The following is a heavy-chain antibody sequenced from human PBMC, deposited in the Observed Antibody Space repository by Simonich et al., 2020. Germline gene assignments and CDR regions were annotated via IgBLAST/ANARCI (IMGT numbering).Heavy chain of an antibody. D-gene: IGHD7-27*01. CDR2: INPNRGGT. CDR1: GYTFTGYY. J-gene: IGHJ3*02. CDR3: ARGRLTGDKGAFDI. V-gene: IGHV1-2*02. Sequence: QVQLVQSGAEVKKPGASVKVSCKASGYTFTGYYMHWVRQAPGQGLEWMGGINPNRGGTNYAQKFQGRVPMTRDPSISPAYMELGRLRSDDTAVYYCARGRLTGDKGAFDIWGQGTMVTVSS.